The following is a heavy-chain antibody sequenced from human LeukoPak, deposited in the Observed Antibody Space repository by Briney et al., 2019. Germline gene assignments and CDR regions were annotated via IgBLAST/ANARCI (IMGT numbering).Heavy chain of an antibody. Sequence: PGGSLRLSCAASGFTFSDSYMSWIRQAPGKGLEWVSYISSSSSYTTYADSVKGRFTISRDNAKNSLYLQMNSLRAEDTAVYYCARVPRITMVRGVIMAYYFDYWGQGTLVTVSS. CDR2: ISSSSSYT. CDR1: GFTFSDSY. J-gene: IGHJ4*02. V-gene: IGHV3-11*05. CDR3: ARVPRITMVRGVIMAYYFDY. D-gene: IGHD3-10*01.